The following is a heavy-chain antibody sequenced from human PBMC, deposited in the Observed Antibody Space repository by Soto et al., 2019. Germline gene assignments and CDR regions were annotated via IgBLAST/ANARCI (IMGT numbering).Heavy chain of an antibody. J-gene: IGHJ1*01. CDR2: IIPIFGTA. Sequence: QVQLVQSGAEVKKPGSSVRVSCKASGGTFSSYAISWVRQAPGQGLEWMGGIIPIFGTANYAQKFQGRVTITADESTSTAYRELSSLRSEDTAVYDCAREEAYYDFWSGYYTGSYFQHWGQGTLVTVSS. CDR1: GGTFSSYA. D-gene: IGHD3-3*01. CDR3: AREEAYYDFWSGYYTGSYFQH. V-gene: IGHV1-69*12.